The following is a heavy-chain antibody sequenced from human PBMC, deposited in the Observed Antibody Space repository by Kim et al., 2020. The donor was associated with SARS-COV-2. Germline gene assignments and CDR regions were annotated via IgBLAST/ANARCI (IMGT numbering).Heavy chain of an antibody. D-gene: IGHD2-2*01. CDR1: GGSISSYY. J-gene: IGHJ4*02. CDR2: IYYSGST. V-gene: IGHV4-59*01. CDR3: ARTIVVVPAAMVYFDY. Sequence: SETLSLTCTVSGGSISSYYWSWIRQPPGKGLEWIGYIYYSGSTNYNPSLKSRVTISVDTSKNQFSLKLSSVTAADTAVYYCARTIVVVPAAMVYFDYWGQGTLVTVSS.